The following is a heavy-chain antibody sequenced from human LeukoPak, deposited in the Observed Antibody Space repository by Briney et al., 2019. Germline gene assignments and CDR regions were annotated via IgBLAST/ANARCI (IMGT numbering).Heavy chain of an antibody. V-gene: IGHV3-48*03. CDR1: GFTFGDYA. CDR2: ISSSSTTI. Sequence: GGSLRLSCTASGFTFGDYAMSWFRQAPGKGLEWVSYISSSSTTIHYADSVKGRFTISRDNAKNSLYLQMNSLRAEDMAVYYCARERGWVDYWGQGTLVTVSS. D-gene: IGHD6-19*01. CDR3: ARERGWVDY. J-gene: IGHJ4*02.